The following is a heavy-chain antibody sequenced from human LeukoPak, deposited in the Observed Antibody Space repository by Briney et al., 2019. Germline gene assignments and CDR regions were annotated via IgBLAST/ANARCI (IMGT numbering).Heavy chain of an antibody. CDR3: ARLVGYPSAGSQYNWFDP. V-gene: IGHV1-2*02. Sequence: ASVKVSCKASGYTFTGYYMHWVRHPPAQGLEWMGGINPNSGGTNYAQKFQGRVTMTGDTSISTAYMELSRLRSDDTAVYYCARLVGYPSAGSQYNWFDPWGQGTLVTVSS. CDR2: INPNSGGT. D-gene: IGHD6-25*01. J-gene: IGHJ5*02. CDR1: GYTFTGYY.